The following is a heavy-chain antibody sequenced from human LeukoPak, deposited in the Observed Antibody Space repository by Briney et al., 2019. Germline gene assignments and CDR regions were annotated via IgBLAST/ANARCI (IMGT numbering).Heavy chain of an antibody. J-gene: IGHJ3*02. CDR3: AREEYSSAAGAFDI. D-gene: IGHD6-6*01. CDR1: GGSISSYY. V-gene: IGHV4-59*01. Sequence: PSETLSLTCTVSGGSISSYYWSWVRQPPGKGLEWIGYIYYSGSTNYNPSLKSRVTISVDTSKNQFSLKLSSVTAADTAVYYCAREEYSSAAGAFDIWGQGTMVTVSS. CDR2: IYYSGST.